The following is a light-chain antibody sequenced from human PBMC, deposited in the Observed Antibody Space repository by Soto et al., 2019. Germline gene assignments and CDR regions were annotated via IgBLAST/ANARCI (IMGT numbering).Light chain of an antibody. CDR3: QQFNSYPWT. V-gene: IGKV1-13*02. CDR1: QGISSA. Sequence: AIPLPQSPSSLSASVGDRVTITCRASQGISSALAWYQQKPGKAPKLLIYDAYSLESGVPSRFNASGSGTDFTLTIGSLQPEDFASYYCQQFNSYPWTCGQGTKMEIK. CDR2: DAY. J-gene: IGKJ1*01.